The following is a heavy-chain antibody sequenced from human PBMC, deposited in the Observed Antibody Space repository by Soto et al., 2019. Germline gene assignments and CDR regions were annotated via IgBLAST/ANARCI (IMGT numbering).Heavy chain of an antibody. CDR1: GFTFSSYG. D-gene: IGHD4-4*01. V-gene: IGHV3-30*18. CDR2: ISYDGSNK. CDR3: AKVLTVTNYYYYYGMDV. J-gene: IGHJ6*02. Sequence: GGSLRLSCAASGFTFSSYGMHWVRQAPGKGLEWVAVISYDGSNKYYVDSVKGRFTISRDNSKNTLYLQMNSLRAEDTAVYYSAKVLTVTNYYYYYGMDVWGQGTTVTVSS.